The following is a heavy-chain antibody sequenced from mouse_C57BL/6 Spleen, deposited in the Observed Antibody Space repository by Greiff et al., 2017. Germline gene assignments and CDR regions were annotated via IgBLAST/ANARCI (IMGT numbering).Heavy chain of an antibody. CDR2: IYPRSGNT. J-gene: IGHJ3*01. CDR3: AIYLRERFAY. V-gene: IGHV1-81*01. CDR1: GYTFTSYG. D-gene: IGHD2-1*01. Sequence: VQLQESGAELARPGASVKLSCKASGYTFTSYGISWVKQRTGQGLEWIGEIYPRSGNTYYNEKFKGKATLTADKSSSTAYMELRSLTSEDSAVYFCAIYLRERFAYWGQGTLVTVSA.